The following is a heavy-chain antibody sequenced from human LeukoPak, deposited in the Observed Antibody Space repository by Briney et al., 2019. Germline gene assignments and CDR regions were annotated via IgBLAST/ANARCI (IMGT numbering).Heavy chain of an antibody. Sequence: ASVKVSCKASGYTITSYYMHWVRQAPGQGLEWMGIINPSGGSTSYEQKFQGRVTMTRDTSTSTVYMELSSLRSEDTAVYYCARGRWSPPFDSWGQGTLVTVSS. CDR3: ARGRWSPPFDS. D-gene: IGHD4-23*01. V-gene: IGHV1-46*01. J-gene: IGHJ4*02. CDR2: INPSGGST. CDR1: GYTITSYY.